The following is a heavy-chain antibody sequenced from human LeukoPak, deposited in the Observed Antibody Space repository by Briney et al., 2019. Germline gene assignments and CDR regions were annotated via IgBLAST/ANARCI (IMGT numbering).Heavy chain of an antibody. CDR1: GFTFSNYW. D-gene: IGHD6-13*01. CDR2: IKQDGGEK. V-gene: IGHV3-7*01. J-gene: IGHJ5*02. Sequence: SGGSLRLSCAASGFTFSNYWMTWVRQAPGKGLEWVASIKQDGGEKYYVDSVKGRFSISRDNAKNSLYLQMNSLRAEDTAVYHCARKGVIAAAGNNWFDPWGQGTLVTVSS. CDR3: ARKGVIAAAGNNWFDP.